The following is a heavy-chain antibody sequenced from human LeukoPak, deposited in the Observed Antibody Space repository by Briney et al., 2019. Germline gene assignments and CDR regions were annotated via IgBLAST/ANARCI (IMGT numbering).Heavy chain of an antibody. CDR2: MNPNSGNT. V-gene: IGHV1-8*01. Sequence: ASVKVSCKASGYTFTSYDINWVRQATGQGLEWMGWMNPNSGNTGYAQKFQGRVTMTRNTSISTAYMELNSLRAEDTAVYYCAGAWVYSSTWRDFDYWGQGTLVTVSS. CDR1: GYTFTSYD. D-gene: IGHD6-13*01. CDR3: AGAWVYSSTWRDFDY. J-gene: IGHJ4*02.